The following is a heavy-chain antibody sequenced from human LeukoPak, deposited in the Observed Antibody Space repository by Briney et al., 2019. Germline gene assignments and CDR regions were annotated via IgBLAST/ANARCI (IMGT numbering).Heavy chain of an antibody. CDR1: VFNFRRYW. CDR3: AGFRVSV. V-gene: IGHV3-7*01. Sequence: GGSLRLSCETSVFNFRRYWLSWVRQAPGKGLEWVANIRDDGSEKVYVHSVKGRFTISRDNTKNSLYLQMNSLRAEDTAVYYCAGFRVSVWGQGTLVTVSS. J-gene: IGHJ4*02. D-gene: IGHD3-10*01. CDR2: IRDDGSEK.